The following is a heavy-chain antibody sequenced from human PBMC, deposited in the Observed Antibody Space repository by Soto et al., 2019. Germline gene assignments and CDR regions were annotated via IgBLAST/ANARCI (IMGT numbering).Heavy chain of an antibody. CDR1: GFTFSSFW. V-gene: IGHV3-7*01. D-gene: IGHD2-15*01. CDR2: IKPDGSEQ. J-gene: IGHJ4*02. CDR3: GGGLVVHGALLDH. Sequence: EVQLVESGGGLVQPGGSLRLSCAASGFTFSSFWMSWVRQVPGKGLEWVGNIKPDGSEQWYLDSVKGRFSISRDNAKNSLYLQMTRLRDEDTAVYYCGGGLVVHGALLDHWGQGTLVTVSS.